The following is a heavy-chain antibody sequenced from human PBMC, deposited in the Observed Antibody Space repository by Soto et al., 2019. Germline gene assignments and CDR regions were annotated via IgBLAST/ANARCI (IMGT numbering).Heavy chain of an antibody. CDR2: ISTNEGST. V-gene: IGHV3-64D*06. Sequence: GGSLRLSCSASGFIFRSYTMHWVRQAPGKGLECVSLISTNEGSTYYADSVKGRFIISRDNSKNTLYLQLSSLRAEDSAVYYCVKSHTNGWYPYHWGQGT. J-gene: IGHJ5*02. D-gene: IGHD6-19*01. CDR3: VKSHTNGWYPYH. CDR1: GFIFRSYT.